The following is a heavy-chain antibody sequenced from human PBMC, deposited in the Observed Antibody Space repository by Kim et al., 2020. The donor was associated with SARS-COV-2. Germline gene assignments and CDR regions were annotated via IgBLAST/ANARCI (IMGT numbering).Heavy chain of an antibody. CDR3: ATAGCSSTSCYFVY. D-gene: IGHD2-2*01. V-gene: IGHV1-24*01. CDR1: GYTLTELS. Sequence: ASVKVSCKVSGYTLTELSIHWVRQAPGKGPEWMGGFDPENDETIYKKKFQARVTMTEDTSTDTAYMALTSLRSDDTAGYYYATAGCSSTSCYFVYWGQGTLVTGAS. CDR2: FDPENDET. J-gene: IGHJ4*02.